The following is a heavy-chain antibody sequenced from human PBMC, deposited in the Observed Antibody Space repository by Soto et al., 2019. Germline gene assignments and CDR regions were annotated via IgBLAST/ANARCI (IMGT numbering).Heavy chain of an antibody. D-gene: IGHD6-19*01. CDR3: ASFGVSSGWYYFDY. CDR2: INAGNGNT. Sequence: QVQLVQSGAEVKKPGASVKVSCKASGYTFTSYAMHWLRQAPGQRLEWMGWINAGNGNTKYSQKFQGRVTITRDTSASTAYMELSSLRSEYTAVYYCASFGVSSGWYYFDYWGQGNLVTVSS. CDR1: GYTFTSYA. J-gene: IGHJ4*02. V-gene: IGHV1-3*01.